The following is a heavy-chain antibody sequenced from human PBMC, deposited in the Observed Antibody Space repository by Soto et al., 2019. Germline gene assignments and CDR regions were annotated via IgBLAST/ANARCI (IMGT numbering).Heavy chain of an antibody. D-gene: IGHD3-22*01. J-gene: IGHJ6*02. CDR2: IYYSGST. CDR1: GGSISSGGYY. Sequence: QLLESGPGLVKPSQTLSLTCTVSGGSISSGGYYWSWIRQHPGKGLEWIGYIYYSGSTYYNPSLKSRVTISVDTAKNQFSLKLSSVTAADTAVYYCAGERITMIVVVPATGGMDVWGQGTTVTVSS. CDR3: AGERITMIVVVPATGGMDV. V-gene: IGHV4-31*03.